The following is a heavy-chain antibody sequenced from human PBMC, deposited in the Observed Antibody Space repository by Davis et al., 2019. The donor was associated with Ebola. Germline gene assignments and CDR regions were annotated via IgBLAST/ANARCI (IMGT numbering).Heavy chain of an antibody. V-gene: IGHV3-30*03. Sequence: GESLKISCAASGFTFSSYGMHWVRQAPGKGLEWVAVISYDGSNKYYADSVKGRFTISRDNAKNSLYLQMNSLRAEDTAVYYCARGLLRYFDRCAFDIWGQGTMVTVSS. D-gene: IGHD3-9*01. CDR1: GFTFSSYG. CDR3: ARGLLRYFDRCAFDI. CDR2: ISYDGSNK. J-gene: IGHJ3*02.